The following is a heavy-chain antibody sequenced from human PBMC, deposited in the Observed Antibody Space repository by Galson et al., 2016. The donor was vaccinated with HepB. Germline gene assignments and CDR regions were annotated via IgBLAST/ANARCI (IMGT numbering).Heavy chain of an antibody. CDR2: IYLSGST. D-gene: IGHD4-23*01. J-gene: IGHJ4*02. V-gene: IGHV4-59*01. CDR3: ARGLGRSVRNGGNFDN. Sequence: ETLSLTCTVSGDSMSSYYWNWIRQAPGKGLEWIGHIYLSGSTNYNPSLMSRVAISLDTSNHQFSLKLRSVTAADTAVYFCARGLGRSVRNGGNFDNWGQGSLVTVSS. CDR1: GDSMSSYY.